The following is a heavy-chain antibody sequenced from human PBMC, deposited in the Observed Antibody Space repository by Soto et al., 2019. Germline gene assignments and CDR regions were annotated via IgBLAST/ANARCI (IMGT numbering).Heavy chain of an antibody. D-gene: IGHD4-17*01. J-gene: IGHJ4*02. CDR1: GGSINSGGYC. CDR2: IYYSGST. CDR3: ARSQTTVTSYDY. V-gene: IGHV4-31*03. Sequence: SETLSLTCTVSGGSINSGGYCWSWIRQHPGKGLEWIGYIYYSGSTYYNPSLKSRVSISVDTSKNHFSLKLTSVTAADTAVYYCARSQTTVTSYDYWGQGTLVTVS.